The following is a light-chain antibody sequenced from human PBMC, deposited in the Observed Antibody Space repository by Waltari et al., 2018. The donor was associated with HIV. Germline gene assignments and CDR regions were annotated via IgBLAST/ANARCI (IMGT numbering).Light chain of an antibody. CDR2: GAS. CDR3: QQYGSSLWT. CDR1: QRVSSSY. Sequence: ESVLTQSPGTLSLSPGERATLSCRASQRVSSSYLAWYQQKPGQAPRLLIYGASSRATGIPDRFSGSGSGTDFTLTISRLEPEDFAVYYCQQYGSSLWTFCQGTKVEIK. V-gene: IGKV3-20*01. J-gene: IGKJ1*01.